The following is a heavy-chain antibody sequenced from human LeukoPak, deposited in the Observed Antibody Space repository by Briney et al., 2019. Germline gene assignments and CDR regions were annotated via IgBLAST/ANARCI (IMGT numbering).Heavy chain of an antibody. CDR2: ISGSGGST. J-gene: IGHJ4*02. D-gene: IGHD1-26*01. CDR1: GFTFSSYA. Sequence: GGSLRLSCAASGFTFSSYAMSWVRQAPGKGLEWVSAISGSGGSTYYADSVKGRFTISRDNAKNSLYLQMNSLRAEDTAVYYCAREFSGSNYGFPFDYWGQGTLVTVSS. CDR3: AREFSGSNYGFPFDY. V-gene: IGHV3-23*01.